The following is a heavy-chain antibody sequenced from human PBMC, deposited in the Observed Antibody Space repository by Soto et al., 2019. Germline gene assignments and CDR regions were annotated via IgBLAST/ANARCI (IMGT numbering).Heavy chain of an antibody. CDR3: ARHRLSMITTDTKYYYYYYGMDV. CDR1: GYSITSYW. Sequence: EPLKVSGKGSGYSITSYWVSWVRQMPGKGLEWMWRIDPSDSYTNYSPCFQDHFTISADKSISTAYLQWSSLKASDTAMYYCARHRLSMITTDTKYYYYYYGMDVWGQGTTVTVSS. CDR2: IDPSDSYT. V-gene: IGHV5-10-1*01. D-gene: IGHD3-16*01. J-gene: IGHJ6*02.